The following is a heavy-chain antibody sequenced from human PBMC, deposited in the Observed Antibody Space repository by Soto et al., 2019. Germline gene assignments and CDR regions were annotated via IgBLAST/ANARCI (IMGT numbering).Heavy chain of an antibody. CDR2: IIPIFGTA. CDR3: ARLGPYSSSSDFYRMAV. J-gene: IGHJ6*02. D-gene: IGHD6-6*01. Sequence: SVKVSCKASGGTFSSYAISWVRQAPGQGLEWMGGIIPIFGTANYAQKFQGRVTITADESTSTAYMELSSLRSEDTAVYYCARLGPYSSSSDFYRMAVWGQGTTVTV. CDR1: GGTFSSYA. V-gene: IGHV1-69*13.